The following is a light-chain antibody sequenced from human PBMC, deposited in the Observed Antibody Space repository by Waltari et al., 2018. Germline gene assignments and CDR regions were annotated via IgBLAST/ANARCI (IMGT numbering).Light chain of an antibody. CDR2: DAS. CDR3: QQYNSYLCT. CDR1: QSISNW. Sequence: DIQMTQSPSTLSASVGDRVTIICRASQSISNWLAWYQQKPGKAPKLLIYDASSLESGVPSRFSGSGSGTEFTLTISSLQPDDFATYYCQQYNSYLCTFGQGTKLEIK. J-gene: IGKJ2*02. V-gene: IGKV1-5*02.